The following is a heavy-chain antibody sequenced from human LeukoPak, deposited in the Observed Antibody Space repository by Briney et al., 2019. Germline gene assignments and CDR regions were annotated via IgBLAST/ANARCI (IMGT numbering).Heavy chain of an antibody. Sequence: GGSLRLSCAASGFTVSSNYMSWVRQAPGKGLEWVSVIYSGGSTFYADSVEGRFTISRDNSKNTLYMQMNSLRAEDTAVYYCAKDRGWLVDYWGQGTLVTVSS. CDR1: GFTVSSNY. J-gene: IGHJ4*02. D-gene: IGHD3-22*01. CDR2: IYSGGST. V-gene: IGHV3-53*01. CDR3: AKDRGWLVDY.